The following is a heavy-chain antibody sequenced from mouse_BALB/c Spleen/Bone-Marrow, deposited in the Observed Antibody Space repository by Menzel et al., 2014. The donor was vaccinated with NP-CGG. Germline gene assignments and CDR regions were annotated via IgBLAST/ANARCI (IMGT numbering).Heavy chain of an antibody. D-gene: IGHD2-3*01. CDR2: IFPGDGDT. Sequence: VKLMESGPELVKPGALVKISCKASGYAFSSSWMNWVKQRPGQGLEWIGRIFPGDGDTYYNGKFKGKATLTADKSSSTAYMQLSSLTSVDSAVYFCARSDGYRAMDYWGQGTSVTVSS. J-gene: IGHJ4*01. V-gene: IGHV1-82*01. CDR1: GYAFSSSW. CDR3: ARSDGYRAMDY.